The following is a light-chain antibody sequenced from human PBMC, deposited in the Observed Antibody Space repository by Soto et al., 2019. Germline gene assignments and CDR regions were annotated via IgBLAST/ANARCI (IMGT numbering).Light chain of an antibody. J-gene: IGKJ1*01. V-gene: IGKV3-11*01. Sequence: EIVLTQSPATLSLSPGERATLSCRASQSVSSYLAWYQQKPGQAPRLLIYDASNRATGIPARFSGSGSGTDLTLTISSLAREDFSVYYCQQRSNWPPWTCGQGTKVEIK. CDR1: QSVSSY. CDR3: QQRSNWPPWT. CDR2: DAS.